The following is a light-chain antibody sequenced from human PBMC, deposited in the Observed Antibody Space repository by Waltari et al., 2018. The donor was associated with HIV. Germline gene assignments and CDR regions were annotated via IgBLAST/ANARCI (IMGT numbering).Light chain of an antibody. V-gene: IGKV3-11*01. CDR2: DAS. CDR3: QQRSNWPPEST. J-gene: IGKJ2*01. CDR1: QSVGTY. Sequence: EIVLTQSPATLSLSPGERAILSCRASQSVGTYLAWYQQKPGQAPRLLIYDASTRATGVPARFSGSGSGTDFTLTISGLEPEDFAVYFCQQRSNWPPESTFGQGTKLEIK.